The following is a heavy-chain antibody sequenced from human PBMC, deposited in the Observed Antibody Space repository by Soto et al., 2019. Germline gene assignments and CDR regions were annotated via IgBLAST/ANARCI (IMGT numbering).Heavy chain of an antibody. CDR2: ISAYNGNT. D-gene: IGHD3-10*01. CDR1: GYTFTSYG. J-gene: IGHJ6*03. Sequence: ASVKVSCKASGYTFTSYGISWVRQAPGQGLEWMGWISAYNGNTNYAQKLQGRVTMTTDTSTSTAYMELRSLRSDDTAVYYCARDEGFGESPSYYYMDVWGKGTTVTVSS. CDR3: ARDEGFGESPSYYYMDV. V-gene: IGHV1-18*01.